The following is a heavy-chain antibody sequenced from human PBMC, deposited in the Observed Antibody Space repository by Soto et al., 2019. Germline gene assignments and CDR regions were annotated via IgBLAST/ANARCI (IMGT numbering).Heavy chain of an antibody. CDR2: ISGSGGST. D-gene: IGHD2-8*01. CDR1: GFTFSSYA. V-gene: IGHV3-23*01. Sequence: QLGGSLRLSCAASGFTFSSYAMSWVRQAPGKGLEWVSAISGSGGSTYYADSVKGRFTISRDNSKNTLYLQMNSLRAEDTAVYYCAKASWSPPTQYYFDYWGQGTLVTVSS. CDR3: AKASWSPPTQYYFDY. J-gene: IGHJ4*02.